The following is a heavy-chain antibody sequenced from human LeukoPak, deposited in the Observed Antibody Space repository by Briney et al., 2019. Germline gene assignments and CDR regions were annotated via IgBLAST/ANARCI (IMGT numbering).Heavy chain of an antibody. CDR3: AKDMTNTGWVL. CDR1: GFTFDDYA. V-gene: IGHV3-43*02. CDR2: ITGDGGRA. D-gene: IGHD6-19*01. J-gene: IGHJ3*01. Sequence: GGSLRLSCAASGFTFDDYAMHWARHAPGKGLEWVSFITGDGGRAYYADSVKGRFTISRDNSKNSLYLQMNSLRTEDTALYYCAKDMTNTGWVLWGQGTMVTVSS.